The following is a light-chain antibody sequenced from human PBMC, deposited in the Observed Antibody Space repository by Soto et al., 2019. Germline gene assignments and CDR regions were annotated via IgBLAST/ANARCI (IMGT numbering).Light chain of an antibody. CDR3: QQRSNLIT. V-gene: IGKV3-11*01. CDR2: DAS. J-gene: IGKJ5*01. Sequence: ETVLTQSACTLSLSPGERATLSCRASQSVSSYLAWYQQKPGQAPRLLIYDASSRATGIPARFSGSGSGTDFTLTISSLEPEDFAVYYCQQRSNLITFGQGTRLEIK. CDR1: QSVSSY.